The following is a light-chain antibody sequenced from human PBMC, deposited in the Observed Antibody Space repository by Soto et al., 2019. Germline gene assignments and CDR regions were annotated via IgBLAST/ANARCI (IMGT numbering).Light chain of an antibody. CDR2: RNN. Sequence: QPVLTQPPSASGTPGQRVTISCSGSSSNIGSNYVYWYQQLPGTAPKLLIYRNNQRPSGVPDRFSGSKSGTSASLAISGLRSEDEADYYCAAWDDSLSGHYVLGTGTQLTVL. CDR3: AAWDDSLSGHYV. V-gene: IGLV1-47*01. J-gene: IGLJ1*01. CDR1: SSNIGSNY.